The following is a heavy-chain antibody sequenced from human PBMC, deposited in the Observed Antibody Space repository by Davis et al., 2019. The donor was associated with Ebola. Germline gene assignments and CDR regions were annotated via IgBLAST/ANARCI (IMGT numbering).Heavy chain of an antibody. J-gene: IGHJ4*02. CDR1: GGSISSYY. CDR3: ARTRGLIVAHFDY. Sequence: PSETLSLTCTVSGGSISSYYWSWIRQPPGKGLEWIGYIYYSGSTNYNPSLKSRVTISVDTSKNQFSLKLSSVTAADTAVYYCARTRGLIVAHFDYWGQGTLVTVSS. D-gene: IGHD3-22*01. V-gene: IGHV4-59*01. CDR2: IYYSGST.